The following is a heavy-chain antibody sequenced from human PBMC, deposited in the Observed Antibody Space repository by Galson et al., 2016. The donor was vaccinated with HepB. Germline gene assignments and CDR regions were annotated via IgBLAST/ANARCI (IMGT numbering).Heavy chain of an antibody. CDR3: ARDDDYVWGTYRYTRTVPQYYFDY. CDR2: ISFGGSNN. CDR1: GFTFSSYA. D-gene: IGHD3-16*02. V-gene: IGHV3-30-3*01. Sequence: SLRLSCAASGFTFSSYAMHWVRQAPGKGLEWVAVISFGGSNNFYADSVKGRFTISRDNSKNTLYLQVNSLRAEDTAVYYCARDDDYVWGTYRYTRTVPQYYFDYWGQGTLVTVSS. J-gene: IGHJ4*02.